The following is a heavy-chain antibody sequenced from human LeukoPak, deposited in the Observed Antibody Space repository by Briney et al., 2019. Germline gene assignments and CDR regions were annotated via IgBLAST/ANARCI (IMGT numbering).Heavy chain of an antibody. J-gene: IGHJ4*02. CDR1: GFTFSSYG. Sequence: GGSLRLSCAASGFTFSSYGMHWVRQAPGKGLEWVAFIRYDGSNKYYADSVKGRFTISRDNAKNTLYLQMNSLRAEDTAVYYCAREIYDSSGVDYWGQGTLVTVSS. CDR3: AREIYDSSGVDY. D-gene: IGHD3-22*01. V-gene: IGHV3-30*02. CDR2: IRYDGSNK.